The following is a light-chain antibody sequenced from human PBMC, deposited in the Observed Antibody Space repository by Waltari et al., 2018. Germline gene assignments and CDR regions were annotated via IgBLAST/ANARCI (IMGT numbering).Light chain of an antibody. J-gene: IGLJ1*01. CDR1: SSNIQMNY. Sequence: QSVLTQPPSASGTPGQRVTISRSGSSSNIQMNYVYWFQRLPGTAPRLLIYRNNQRPSGVPDRFSGSKSGTSASLAISGLRSDDEADYYCAAWDDSLSGLYVFGTGTKVTVL. CDR2: RNN. V-gene: IGLV1-47*01. CDR3: AAWDDSLSGLYV.